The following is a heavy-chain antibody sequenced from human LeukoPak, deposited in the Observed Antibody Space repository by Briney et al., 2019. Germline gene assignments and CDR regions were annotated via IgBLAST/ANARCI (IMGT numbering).Heavy chain of an antibody. CDR3: ARSYGILTEVDY. CDR2: INPDSGGT. Sequence: GASVKVSCKASGYTFTGYYIHWVRQAPGQGLEWTGWINPDSGGTNNALKFQGRVTTTRDTSISTVYMELSRLRSDDTAVYYCARSYGILTEVDYWGQGTLVTVSS. CDR1: GYTFTGYY. D-gene: IGHD3-9*01. V-gene: IGHV1-2*02. J-gene: IGHJ4*02.